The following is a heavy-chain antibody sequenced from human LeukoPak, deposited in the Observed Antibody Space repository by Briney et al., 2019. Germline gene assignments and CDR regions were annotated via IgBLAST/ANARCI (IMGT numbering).Heavy chain of an antibody. V-gene: IGHV1-69*13. Sequence: SVKVSCKASGGTFSSYAISWVRQAPGQGLEWMGGIIPIFGTANYAQKFQGRVTITADESTSTAYMELSSLRSEDTAVYYCARVRDTTMDRGMVFQHWGQGTLVTVSS. CDR2: IIPIFGTA. J-gene: IGHJ1*01. D-gene: IGHD5-18*01. CDR3: ARVRDTTMDRGMVFQH. CDR1: GGTFSSYA.